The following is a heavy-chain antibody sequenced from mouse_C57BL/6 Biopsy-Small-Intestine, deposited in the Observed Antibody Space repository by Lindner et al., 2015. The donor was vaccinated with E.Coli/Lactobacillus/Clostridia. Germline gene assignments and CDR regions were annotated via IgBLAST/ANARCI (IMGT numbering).Heavy chain of an antibody. J-gene: IGHJ2*01. V-gene: IGHV1-4*01. Sequence: VQLQESGAELARPGASVKMSCKASGYTFTSYTMHWVKQRPGQGLEWIGYINPSSGYTKYNQKFKGKATLTVDKSSSTAYMELRSLTSEDTAVYYCARSNWEDYFDYWGQGSTLTVSS. D-gene: IGHD4-1*01. CDR3: ARSNWEDYFDY. CDR1: GYTFTSYT. CDR2: INPSSGYT.